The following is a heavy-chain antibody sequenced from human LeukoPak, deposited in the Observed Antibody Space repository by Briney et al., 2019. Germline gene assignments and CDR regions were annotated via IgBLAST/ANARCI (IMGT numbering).Heavy chain of an antibody. CDR1: GFTFSSYS. Sequence: GGSLRLSCVVSGFTFSSYSMNWVRQAPGKGLEWVSSISSSSSYIYYADSVKGRFTISRDNAKNSLYLQMNSLRAEDTAVYYCARASSGLVNYWGQGTLVTVSS. CDR3: ARASSGLVNY. D-gene: IGHD3-22*01. CDR2: ISSSSSYI. V-gene: IGHV3-21*01. J-gene: IGHJ4*02.